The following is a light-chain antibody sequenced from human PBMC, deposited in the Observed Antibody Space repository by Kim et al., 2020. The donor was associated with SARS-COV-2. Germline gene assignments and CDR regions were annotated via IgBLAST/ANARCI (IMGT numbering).Light chain of an antibody. CDR1: QIVSRND. Sequence: PPGEGATLSCRASQIVSRNDLTWYQHRPGQAPRVHIFGAYSRATGIPDRFSGSGSGTDFTLTINRLEPEDFAVYYCQQYDGFMYTFGQGTKLEI. J-gene: IGKJ2*01. V-gene: IGKV3-20*01. CDR3: QQYDGFMYT. CDR2: GAY.